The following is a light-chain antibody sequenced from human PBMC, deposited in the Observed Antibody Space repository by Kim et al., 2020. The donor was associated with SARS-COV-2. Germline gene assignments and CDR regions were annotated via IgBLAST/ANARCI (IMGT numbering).Light chain of an antibody. CDR1: QSIGTT. V-gene: IGKV3-15*01. Sequence: SPGETATLSCMASQSIGTTVAWYQQTPGQSPRLLIFGASTRAAGVAARFSGSGFGTEFTLTITSLQSEDYAVYYCQQYNSWPPDTFGQGTKLEIK. CDR2: GAS. J-gene: IGKJ2*01. CDR3: QQYNSWPPDT.